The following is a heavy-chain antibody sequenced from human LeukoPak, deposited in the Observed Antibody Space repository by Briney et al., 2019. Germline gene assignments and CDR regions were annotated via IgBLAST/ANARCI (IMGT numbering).Heavy chain of an antibody. Sequence: GGSLRLSCAASGFTVSNKYMTWVRQAPGKGLESVSLIYSDGRTYYADSVKGRFTISRDNSKNTLYLQMNSLRAEDTAVYYCAKDVSSIAVAGGYFDYWGQGTLVTVSS. V-gene: IGHV3-53*01. CDR2: IYSDGRT. CDR1: GFTVSNKY. J-gene: IGHJ4*02. D-gene: IGHD6-19*01. CDR3: AKDVSSIAVAGGYFDY.